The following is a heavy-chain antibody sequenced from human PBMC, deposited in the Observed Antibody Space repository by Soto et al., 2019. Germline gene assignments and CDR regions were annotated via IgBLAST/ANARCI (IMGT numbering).Heavy chain of an antibody. D-gene: IGHD3-22*01. Sequence: QEQLVQSGAEVKKPGSSVKVSCKASGGIFSSYAISWVRQAPGQGLEWMGGIIPIFGTANYAQKFQGRVTITADESTNTAYMDLSSXKSXXXXXXXXXRGGSGYVWFNEFWGQGTXVTXSX. CDR3: XRGGSGYVWFNEF. CDR2: IIPIFGTA. V-gene: IGHV1-69*01. CDR1: GGIFSSYA. J-gene: IGHJ4*02.